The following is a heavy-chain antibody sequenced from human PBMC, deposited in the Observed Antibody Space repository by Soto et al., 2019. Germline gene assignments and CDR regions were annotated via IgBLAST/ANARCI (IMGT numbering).Heavy chain of an antibody. V-gene: IGHV3-21*01. CDR3: ARGAMVSYYGMDV. CDR2: ISSSSSYI. D-gene: IGHD5-18*01. CDR1: GFTFSSYS. J-gene: IGHJ6*02. Sequence: VGPLRLSCAASGFTFSSYSMNWVRQAPGKGLEWVSSISSSSSYIYYADSVKGRFTISRDNAKNSLYLQMNSLRAEDTAVYYCARGAMVSYYGMDVWGQGTTVT.